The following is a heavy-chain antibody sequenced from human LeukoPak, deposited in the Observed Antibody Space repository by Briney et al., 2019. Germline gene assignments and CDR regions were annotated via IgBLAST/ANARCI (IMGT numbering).Heavy chain of an antibody. CDR2: INPSGGST. CDR1: GYTFTIYY. J-gene: IGHJ4*02. V-gene: IGHV1-46*01. D-gene: IGHD3-10*01. CDR3: ARDSGSNSVDY. Sequence: ASVKVSCKASGYTFTIYYMHWVRQAPGQGLEWMGIINPSGGSTTSAQKFQGRVTMTRDTSTNTVYMELSSLRSEDTAMYYCARDSGSNSVDYWGQGTLVTVSS.